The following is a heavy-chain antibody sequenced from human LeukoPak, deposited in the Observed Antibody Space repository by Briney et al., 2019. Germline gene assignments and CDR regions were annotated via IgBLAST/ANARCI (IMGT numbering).Heavy chain of an antibody. CDR2: MNPNSGNT. V-gene: IGHV1-8*01. CDR3: ARYYYDSSGYFDS. Sequence: GASVKVSCKASGYTFTSYDISWVRQATGQGLEWMGWMNPNSGNTGYAQKFQGRVTMTRNTSISTAYMELSSLRSEDTAVYYCARYYYDSSGYFDSWGQGTLVTVSS. J-gene: IGHJ4*02. CDR1: GYTFTSYD. D-gene: IGHD3-22*01.